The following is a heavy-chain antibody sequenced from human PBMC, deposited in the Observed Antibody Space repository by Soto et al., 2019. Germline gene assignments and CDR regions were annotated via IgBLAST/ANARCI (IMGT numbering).Heavy chain of an antibody. J-gene: IGHJ4*02. CDR3: ARGPPRDQLAY. CDR2: IYDGGTT. Sequence: SETLSLTCTVSGGSISSAAYCWSWIRQSPDKGLVWIGHIYDGGTTYSSPSLKGRVTISADTSETQFSLKLSSVSAADTAVYYCARGPPRDQLAYWGQGIQVTVSS. V-gene: IGHV4-30-4*01. CDR1: GGSISSAAYC. D-gene: IGHD3-10*01.